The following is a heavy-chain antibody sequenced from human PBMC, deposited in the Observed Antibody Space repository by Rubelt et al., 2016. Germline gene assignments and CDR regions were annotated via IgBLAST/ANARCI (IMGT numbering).Heavy chain of an antibody. D-gene: IGHD3/OR15-3a*01. Sequence: QVQLQQWGAGLLKPSETLSLTCAVYGGSFSGYYWSWIRQPPGKGLEWIGEINHTGSTNYNPSLKSRVTISVDTSKNQFSRKLSSVTAADTAVYYCAREGIFGPYYYYRDVWGKGTTVTVSS. CDR2: INHTGST. CDR1: GGSFSGYY. V-gene: IGHV4-34*01. CDR3: AREGIFGPYYYYRDV. J-gene: IGHJ6*03.